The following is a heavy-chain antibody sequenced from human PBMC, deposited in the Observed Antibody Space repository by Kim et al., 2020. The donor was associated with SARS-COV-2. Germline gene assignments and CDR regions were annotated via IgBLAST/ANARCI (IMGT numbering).Heavy chain of an antibody. V-gene: IGHV4-31*03. CDR1: GGSISRGGYF. Sequence: SETLSLTCTVSGGSISRGGYFWNWIRQHPGKGLEWIGYIYNSGITYYNPSLKSRVTISQDTSKNQFSLSLSSVTAADTAVYYCARDHASSSQTEYFQHWG. CDR3: ARDHASSSQTEYFQH. J-gene: IGHJ1*01. D-gene: IGHD6-6*01. CDR2: IYNSGIT.